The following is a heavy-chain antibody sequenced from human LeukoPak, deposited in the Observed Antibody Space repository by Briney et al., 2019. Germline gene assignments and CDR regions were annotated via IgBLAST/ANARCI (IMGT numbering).Heavy chain of an antibody. V-gene: IGHV4-59*01. D-gene: IGHD4-23*01. CDR3: ARVHRGTVVVAFDI. CDR1: GGSISSYY. CDR2: IYYSGST. Sequence: PSETLSLTCTVSGGSISSYYWSWIRQPPGKGLEWIGYIYYSGSTNYNPSLKSRVTISVDTSKNQFSLKLSSVTAADTAVYYCARVHRGTVVVAFDIWGQGTMVTVSS. J-gene: IGHJ3*02.